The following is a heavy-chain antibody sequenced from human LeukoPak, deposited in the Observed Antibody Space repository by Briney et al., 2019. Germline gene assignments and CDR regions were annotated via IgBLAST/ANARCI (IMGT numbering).Heavy chain of an antibody. CDR3: ARRPGGSYYEKPFDY. D-gene: IGHD1-26*01. V-gene: IGHV4-59*01. CDR1: GGSISSYY. Sequence: SETLSLTCTVSGGSISSYYWSWIRQPPGKGLEWIGYIYYSGSTNYNPSLKSRVTISVDTSKNQFSLKLSSVTAADTAVCYCARRPGGSYYEKPFDYWGQGTLVTVSS. CDR2: IYYSGST. J-gene: IGHJ4*02.